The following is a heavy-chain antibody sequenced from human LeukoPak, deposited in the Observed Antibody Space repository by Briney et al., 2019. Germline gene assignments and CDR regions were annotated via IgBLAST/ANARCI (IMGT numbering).Heavy chain of an antibody. CDR2: IYYSGST. CDR1: GGSISSSSYY. J-gene: IGHJ6*02. V-gene: IGHV4-39*01. Sequence: SETLSLTCTVSGGSISSSSYYWGWIRQPPGKGLEWIGSIYYSGSTYYNPSLKSRVTISVDTSKNQFSLKLSSVTAADTAVYYCARSQDYDPYGMDVWGQGTTVTVSS. D-gene: IGHD3-16*01. CDR3: ARSQDYDPYGMDV.